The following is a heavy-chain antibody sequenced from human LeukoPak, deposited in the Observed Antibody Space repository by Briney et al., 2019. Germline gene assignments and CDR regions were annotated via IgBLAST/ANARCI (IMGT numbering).Heavy chain of an antibody. D-gene: IGHD6-19*01. V-gene: IGHV4-61*08. Sequence: SETLSLTCTVSGGSISSGGYYWSWIRQHPGKGLEWIGYIYYSGTTSYNPSLKSRVSISVDTSKRQFSLILTSVTAADSAVYYCAAAPGSSGWSDFWGQGTLVTVSS. CDR2: IYYSGTT. CDR1: GGSISSGGYY. J-gene: IGHJ4*02. CDR3: AAAPGSSGWSDF.